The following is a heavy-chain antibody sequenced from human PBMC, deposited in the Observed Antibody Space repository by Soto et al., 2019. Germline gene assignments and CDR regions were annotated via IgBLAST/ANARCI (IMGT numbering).Heavy chain of an antibody. CDR2: IYWDDDK. J-gene: IGHJ3*02. V-gene: IGHV2-5*02. CDR3: AHRRKLRWFGDPFHDAFDI. CDR1: GFSLSTSGVG. D-gene: IGHD3-10*01. Sequence: QITLKESGPTLVKPTQTLTLTCTFSGFSLSTSGVGVGWIRQPPGKALEWLALIYWDDDKRYSPSLKSRLTLTKDTDKTHVVLTMTNIDPVDTATYYCAHRRKLRWFGDPFHDAFDIWGQGTMVTVSS.